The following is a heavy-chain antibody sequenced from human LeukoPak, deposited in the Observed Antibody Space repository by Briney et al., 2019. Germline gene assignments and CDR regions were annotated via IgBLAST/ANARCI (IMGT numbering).Heavy chain of an antibody. CDR1: GFTFSSYA. CDR2: ISYDGSNK. V-gene: IGHV3-30*04. Sequence: GGSLRLSCAASGFTFSSYAMHWIRQDPGKGLEWVAVISYDGSNKYYADSVKGRFTISRDNSKNTLYLQMNSLRAEDTAVYYCARDHRGRARGLWLGDFDIWGQGTMVTVSS. CDR3: ARDHRGRARGLWLGDFDI. D-gene: IGHD5-18*01. J-gene: IGHJ3*02.